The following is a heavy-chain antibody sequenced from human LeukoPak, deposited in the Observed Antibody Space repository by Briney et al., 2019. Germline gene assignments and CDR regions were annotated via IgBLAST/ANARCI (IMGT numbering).Heavy chain of an antibody. D-gene: IGHD6-19*01. V-gene: IGHV3-23*01. J-gene: IGHJ5*02. CDR3: AKSGGRSVSSSGYMFDP. Sequence: GGSLRLSCAASGFTFNNYAMSWVRQAPGKGLEWISGISGSGGSTYYADSVKGRFTISRDNSKNTLYLQMNSLRAEDTAVYYCAKSGGRSVSSSGYMFDPWGQGTLVTVSS. CDR1: GFTFNNYA. CDR2: ISGSGGST.